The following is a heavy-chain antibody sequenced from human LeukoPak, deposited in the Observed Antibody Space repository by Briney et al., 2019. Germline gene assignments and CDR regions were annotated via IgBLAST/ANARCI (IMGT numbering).Heavy chain of an antibody. CDR2: ISGSGGST. D-gene: IGHD3-10*01. CDR3: AKGPMVRVDY. J-gene: IGHJ4*02. V-gene: IGHV3-23*01. Sequence: GGSLRLSCAASGFTFSAYWMHWVRQAPGKGLEWVSSISGSGGSTYYADSVKGRFTISRDNSKNTLYLQMNSLRAEDTAVYYCAKGPMVRVDYWGQGTLVTVSS. CDR1: GFTFSAYW.